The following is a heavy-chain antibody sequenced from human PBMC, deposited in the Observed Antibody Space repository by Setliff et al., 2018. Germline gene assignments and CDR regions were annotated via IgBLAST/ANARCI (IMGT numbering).Heavy chain of an antibody. CDR2: ISSSSSYI. J-gene: IGHJ6*03. Sequence: GGSLRLSCAASGFTFRSYSMNWVRQAPGKGLEWVSSISSSSSYIYYADSVKGRFTISRDNAKNSLYLQMNSLRAEDTAVYYCARGNYYYYHMDVWGKGTTVTVSS. CDR3: ARGNYYYYHMDV. V-gene: IGHV3-21*04. CDR1: GFTFRSYS.